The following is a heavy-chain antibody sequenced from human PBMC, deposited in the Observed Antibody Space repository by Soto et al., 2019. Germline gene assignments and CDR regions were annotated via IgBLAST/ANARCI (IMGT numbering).Heavy chain of an antibody. CDR3: ARHGSSGRWFGELLYTHPPHWFDP. V-gene: IGHV4-59*08. J-gene: IGHJ5*02. CDR1: GCSISSYY. CDR2: IYYSGST. D-gene: IGHD3-10*01. Sequence: SETLSLTCTVSGCSISSYYWSWIRQPPGKGLEWIGYIYYSGSTNYNPSLKSRVTISVDTSKNQFSLKLSSVTAADTAVYYCARHGSSGRWFGELLYTHPPHWFDPWGQGTLVTVSS.